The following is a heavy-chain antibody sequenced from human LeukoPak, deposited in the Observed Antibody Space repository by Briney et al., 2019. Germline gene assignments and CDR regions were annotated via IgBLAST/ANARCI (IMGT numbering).Heavy chain of an antibody. CDR3: ARANIAAAGYYYYGMDV. D-gene: IGHD6-13*01. V-gene: IGHV4-59*08. CDR1: GGSISSYY. J-gene: IGHJ6*02. Sequence: PSQTLSLTCAVSGGSISSYYWSWIRQPPGKGLEWIGYIHYSGSTNYNPSLKSRVTISVDTSKNQFSLKLSSVTAADTAVYYCARANIAAAGYYYYGMDVWGQGTTVTVSS. CDR2: IHYSGST.